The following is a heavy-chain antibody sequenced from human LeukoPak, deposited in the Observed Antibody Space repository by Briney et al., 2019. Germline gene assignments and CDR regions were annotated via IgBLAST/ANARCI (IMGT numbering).Heavy chain of an antibody. J-gene: IGHJ4*02. CDR2: IYYSGST. Sequence: SETLSLTCTVSGGSISSSSYYWGWIRQPPGKGLEWIGSIYYSGSTSYNPSLKSRVTISVDTSKNQFSLKLSSVTAADTAVYYCATRPYGSGSYYNGAYYFDYWGQGTLVTVSS. CDR3: ATRPYGSGSYYNGAYYFDY. V-gene: IGHV4-39*01. D-gene: IGHD3-10*01. CDR1: GGSISSSSYY.